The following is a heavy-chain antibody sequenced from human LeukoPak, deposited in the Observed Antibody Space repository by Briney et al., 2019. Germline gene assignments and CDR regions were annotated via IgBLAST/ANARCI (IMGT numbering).Heavy chain of an antibody. V-gene: IGHV3-11*01. D-gene: IGHD3-22*01. CDR3: AREQWFRFDN. CDR1: GFSVSDYY. J-gene: IGHJ4*02. Sequence: GGSLRLSCAASGFSVSDYYTSWIRQAPGKGLERVAVVGNSDNHIDFADSVKGRFTISRDDAKNSVYLQMNSLRVEDTAIYYCAREQWFRFDNWGQGALVTVS. CDR2: VGNSDNHI.